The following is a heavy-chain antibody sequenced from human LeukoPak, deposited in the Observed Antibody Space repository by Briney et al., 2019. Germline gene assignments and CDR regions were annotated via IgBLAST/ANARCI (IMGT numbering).Heavy chain of an antibody. CDR1: GYTFTSYA. V-gene: IGHV1-69*13. J-gene: IGHJ4*02. Sequence: SVKVSCKAFGYTFTSYAMNWVRQAPGQGLEWMGGIIPIFGTANYAQKFQGRVTITADESTTTAYMELSSLRSEDTAVYYCARVDTALVFDYWGQGTLVTVSS. D-gene: IGHD5-18*01. CDR3: ARVDTALVFDY. CDR2: IIPIFGTA.